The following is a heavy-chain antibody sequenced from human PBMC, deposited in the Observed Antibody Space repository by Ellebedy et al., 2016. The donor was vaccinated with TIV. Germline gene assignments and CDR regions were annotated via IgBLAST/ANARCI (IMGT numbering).Heavy chain of an antibody. Sequence: GESLKISXKGSGYSFYTYWIAWVRQRPGQGLEWMGVVYPEDSDTRYSPSFQGRVSISVTRSTMTAYLQWRSLKASDTATYFCARGTRSNFYFPLDSWGQGTVVSVSS. CDR3: ARGTRSNFYFPLDS. CDR1: GYSFYTYW. CDR2: VYPEDSDT. D-gene: IGHD1/OR15-1a*01. V-gene: IGHV5-51*01. J-gene: IGHJ5*01.